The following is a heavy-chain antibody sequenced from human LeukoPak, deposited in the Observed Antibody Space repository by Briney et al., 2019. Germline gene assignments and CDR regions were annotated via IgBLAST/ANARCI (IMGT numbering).Heavy chain of an antibody. V-gene: IGHV1-2*02. J-gene: IGHJ3*02. CDR3: ARPYCSSTSCYMGEDAFDI. Sequence: GASVKVSCKASGYTFTGYYMHWVRQAPEQGLEWMGWINPNSGGTNYAQKFQGRVTMTRDTSISTAYMELSRLRSDDTAVYYCARPYCSSTSCYMGEDAFDIWGQGTMVTVSS. D-gene: IGHD2-2*02. CDR2: INPNSGGT. CDR1: GYTFTGYY.